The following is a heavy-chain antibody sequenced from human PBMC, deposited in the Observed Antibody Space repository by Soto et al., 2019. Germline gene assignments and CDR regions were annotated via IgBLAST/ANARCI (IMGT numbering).Heavy chain of an antibody. D-gene: IGHD2-21*02. V-gene: IGHV4-59*01. CDR1: GGSISSYY. Sequence: SETLSLTCSVSGGSISSYYWSWIRQPPGKGLERIGYIFYSGRSGSTNYNPSLKSRVTISVDTSKNQFSLKLSSVTAADTAVYYCARTALGWFDPWGQGTLVTVSS. J-gene: IGHJ5*02. CDR2: IFYSGRSGST. CDR3: ARTALGWFDP.